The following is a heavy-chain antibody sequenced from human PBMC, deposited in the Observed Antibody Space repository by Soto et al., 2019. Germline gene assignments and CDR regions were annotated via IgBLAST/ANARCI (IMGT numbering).Heavy chain of an antibody. CDR2: ISGSGGST. J-gene: IGHJ4*02. CDR3: ALDDDVLTGRRY. Sequence: EVQLLESGGGLLQPGGSLRLSCAASGFTFSSYAMSWVRQAPGKGLEWVSSISGSGGSTYYADSVKGRFTISRDNSKKTLYLQKNSLRAGYTDVHYCALDDDVLTGRRYWGQGTLVTVSS. CDR1: GFTFSSYA. D-gene: IGHD3-9*01. V-gene: IGHV3-23*01.